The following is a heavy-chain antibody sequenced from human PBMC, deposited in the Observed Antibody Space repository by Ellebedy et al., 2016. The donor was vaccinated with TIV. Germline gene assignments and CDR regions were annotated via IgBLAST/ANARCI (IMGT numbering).Heavy chain of an antibody. J-gene: IGHJ5*01. Sequence: PGGSLRLSCAASGFTFSSYMHWVRQAPGKGLDWVATISFDGSQKYHADSVKGRFTISRDNSKNTMFLEMNSLRTEDAAVYYCARGGIVGTARDNWFDSWGQGTLVTVSS. CDR1: GFTFSSY. V-gene: IGHV3-30*04. D-gene: IGHD1-26*01. CDR3: ARGGIVGTARDNWFDS. CDR2: ISFDGSQK.